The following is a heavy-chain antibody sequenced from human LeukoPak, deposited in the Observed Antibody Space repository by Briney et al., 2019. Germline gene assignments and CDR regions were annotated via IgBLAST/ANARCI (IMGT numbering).Heavy chain of an antibody. Sequence: GGSLRLSCAASGFTSSDYYMTWISQPPGKGPEWISYISSSGGTTTYVDSVKGRFTISRDNAKNSLYLQMNSLRADDTAVYYCARSNYYTVDVWGQGTAVTVSS. CDR2: ISSSGGTT. V-gene: IGHV3-11*01. J-gene: IGHJ6*02. CDR3: ARSNYYTVDV. CDR1: GFTSSDYY.